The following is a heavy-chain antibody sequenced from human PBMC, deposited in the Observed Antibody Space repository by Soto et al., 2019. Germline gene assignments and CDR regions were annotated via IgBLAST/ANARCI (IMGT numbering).Heavy chain of an antibody. D-gene: IGHD1-26*01. V-gene: IGHV3-30*18. CDR3: AKGLVGYVFGVQDYYFGMDV. CDR2: ISYDGNNK. CDR1: GFKFSTYG. Sequence: QVPLVESGGGVVQPGRSLRLSCGASGFKFSTYGMHWVRQAPGKGLEWVAVISYDGNNKDYADSVKGRFTISRDNSQNASYLQMNSLRAEDTAVYYCAKGLVGYVFGVQDYYFGMDVWGQGTTVAVSS. J-gene: IGHJ6*02.